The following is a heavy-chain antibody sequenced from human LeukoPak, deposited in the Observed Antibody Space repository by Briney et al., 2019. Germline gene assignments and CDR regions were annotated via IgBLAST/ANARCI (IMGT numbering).Heavy chain of an antibody. CDR1: GFTVSSNY. Sequence: GGSLRLSCAASGFTVSSNYMSWVRQAPGKGLEWVSVIYSGGSTYYADSVKGRFTISRDNSKNTLYLQMNSLRAEDTAVYYCAKVTYYYGSGSPYDAFDIWGQGTMVTVSS. V-gene: IGHV3-66*01. CDR3: AKVTYYYGSGSPYDAFDI. D-gene: IGHD3-10*01. J-gene: IGHJ3*02. CDR2: IYSGGST.